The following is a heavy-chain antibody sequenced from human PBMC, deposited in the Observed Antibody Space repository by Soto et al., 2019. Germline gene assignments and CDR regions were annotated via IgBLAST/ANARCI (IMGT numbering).Heavy chain of an antibody. V-gene: IGHV4-31*01. J-gene: IGHJ3*02. CDR2: IYYTGST. CDR3: ARLRPNSGYSRGPDAFDI. CDR1: GGSISSGGYY. D-gene: IGHD3-22*01. Sequence: QVQLQESGPGLVKPSQTLSLTCTVSGGSISSGGYYWSWIRQHPGKGLEWSGYIYYTGSTYYNPSLKSQFTMSVDTSKNQFSLKLSSVTAADTAVYYCARLRPNSGYSRGPDAFDIWGQGTMVTVSS.